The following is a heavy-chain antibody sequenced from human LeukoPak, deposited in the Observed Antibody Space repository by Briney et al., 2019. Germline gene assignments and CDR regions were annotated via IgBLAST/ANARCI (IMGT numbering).Heavy chain of an antibody. Sequence: GGSLRLSCAASGFTFSSYGMSWVRQAPGKGLEWVSAISGSGGSTYYADSVKGRFTISRDNSKNTLYLQMNSLRAEDTAVYYCAKVYYYGSGSSLFDYWGQGTLVTVSS. D-gene: IGHD3-10*01. CDR2: ISGSGGST. J-gene: IGHJ4*02. CDR1: GFTFSSYG. V-gene: IGHV3-23*01. CDR3: AKVYYYGSGSSLFDY.